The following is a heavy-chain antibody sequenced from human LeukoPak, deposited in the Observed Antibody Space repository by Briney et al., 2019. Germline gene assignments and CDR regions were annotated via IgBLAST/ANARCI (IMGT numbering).Heavy chain of an antibody. J-gene: IGHJ3*02. CDR2: IYYSGST. CDR3: ARYSGSYPHDAFEI. Sequence: SETLSLTCTVSGGSISSYYWSWIRQPPGKGLEWLGYIYYSGSTSHNPSLKSRVTISVDTSKNQFSLKLRSVTAADTAVYYCARYSGSYPHDAFEIWGQGTMVTVSS. V-gene: IGHV4-59*01. D-gene: IGHD1-26*01. CDR1: GGSISSYY.